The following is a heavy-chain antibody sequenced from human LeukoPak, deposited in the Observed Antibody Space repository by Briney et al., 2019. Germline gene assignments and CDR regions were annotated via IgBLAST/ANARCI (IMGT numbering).Heavy chain of an antibody. J-gene: IGHJ5*02. V-gene: IGHV4-31*03. CDR3: ARGGVVTTTHRFDP. Sequence: SETLSLTCTVSNGSITSGGYYWSWLRQHPGKGLEWIGHIYHTGSTYYNSSLKSRLTMSVDTSKNEFSLRLNSVTVADTAVYYCARGGVVTTTHRFDPWGQGTLVTVSS. CDR2: IYHTGST. D-gene: IGHD4-11*01. CDR1: NGSITSGGYY.